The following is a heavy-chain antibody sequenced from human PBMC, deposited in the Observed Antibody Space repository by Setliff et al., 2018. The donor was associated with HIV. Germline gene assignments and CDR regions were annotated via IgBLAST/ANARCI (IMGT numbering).Heavy chain of an antibody. J-gene: IGHJ3*01. CDR2: IYPTGST. CDR3: ARVQMAYAAFDV. D-gene: IGHD4-17*01. Sequence: PSETLSLTCSVSGGSMSPYYWTWIRQPAGRGLEWIGRIYPTGSTIYNPSLRSRVTMSVDTSKNQFSLKLSSVTAADTAVYYCARVQMAYAAFDVWGQGTMVTVSS. V-gene: IGHV4-4*07. CDR1: GGSMSPYY.